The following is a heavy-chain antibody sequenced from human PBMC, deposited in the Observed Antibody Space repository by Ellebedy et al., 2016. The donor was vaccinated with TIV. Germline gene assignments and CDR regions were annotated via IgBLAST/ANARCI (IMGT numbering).Heavy chain of an antibody. J-gene: IGHJ3*02. D-gene: IGHD6-6*01. CDR1: RGTFSSYA. CDR3: ARDRNKYSSRGAFDI. Sequence: ASVKVSCKASRGTFSSYAISWVRQAPGQGLEWMGGIIPMFGTANYAQKFQGRVTITADEATSTASMELSSLGSEDTAVYYCARDRNKYSSRGAFDIWGQGTMVTVSS. CDR2: IIPMFGTA. V-gene: IGHV1-69*13.